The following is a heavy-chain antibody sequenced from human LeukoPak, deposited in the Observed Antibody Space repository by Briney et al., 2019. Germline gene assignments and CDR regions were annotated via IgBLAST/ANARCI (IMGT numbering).Heavy chain of an antibody. CDR1: GVTFSSYA. CDR2: IIPIFGTA. CDR3: ARDGGAPRDNGFDP. V-gene: IGHV1-69*05. D-gene: IGHD3-16*01. Sequence: SVKVSCKASGVTFSSYAISWVRQAPGQGPEWMGGIIPIFGTANYAQKFQGRVTITTDESTSTAYMELSSLRSEDTAVYYCARDGGAPRDNGFDPWGQGTLVTVSS. J-gene: IGHJ5*02.